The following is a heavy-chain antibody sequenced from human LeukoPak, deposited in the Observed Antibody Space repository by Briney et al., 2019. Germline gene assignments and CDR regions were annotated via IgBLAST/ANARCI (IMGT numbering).Heavy chain of an antibody. J-gene: IGHJ6*03. Sequence: SVKVSCKASGGTFSSYAISWVRQAPGQGLEWMGRIIPIFGTANYAQKFQGRVTITADESTSTAYMELSSLRSEDTAVYYCARVVYSNYGYYYYYMDVWGKGTTVTVSS. CDR3: ARVVYSNYGYYYYYMDV. CDR2: IIPIFGTA. D-gene: IGHD4-11*01. CDR1: GGTFSSYA. V-gene: IGHV1-69*13.